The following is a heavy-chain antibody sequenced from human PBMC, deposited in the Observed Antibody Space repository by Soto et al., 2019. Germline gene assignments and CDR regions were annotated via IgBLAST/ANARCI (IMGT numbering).Heavy chain of an antibody. V-gene: IGHV3-30-3*01. D-gene: IGHD6-19*01. J-gene: IGHJ5*02. CDR1: GFSFSSYA. CDR2: ISHDGINK. Sequence: QVRLVESGGGVVQPGRSLRLSCTASGFSFSSYAMYWFRQPPGKGLEWVAVISHDGINKHYADSVKGRVTVSRDNSNNSLDLQLNSLRCEDTAMYYCARDMYSSDYFVKWFEPWGQGTLVTVSS. CDR3: ARDMYSSDYFVKWFEP.